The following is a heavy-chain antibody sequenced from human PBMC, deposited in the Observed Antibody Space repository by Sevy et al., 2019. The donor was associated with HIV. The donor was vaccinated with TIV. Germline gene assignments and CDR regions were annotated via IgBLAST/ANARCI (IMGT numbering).Heavy chain of an antibody. J-gene: IGHJ4*01. CDR2: IGVYNGNS. CDR1: GYTFSSNG. Sequence: ATVKVSCKASGYTFSSNGIAWVSQAPGQGLQWMGWIGVYNGNSKYAQNLQDRLTMTTDTSTSTAYMELKSLRSDDTAVYYCARVPTYYFGSGTYFDYWGHGTLVTVSS. CDR3: ARVPTYYFGSGTYFDY. D-gene: IGHD3-10*01. V-gene: IGHV1-18*01.